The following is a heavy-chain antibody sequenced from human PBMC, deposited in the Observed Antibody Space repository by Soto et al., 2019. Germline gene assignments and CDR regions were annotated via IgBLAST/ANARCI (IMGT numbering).Heavy chain of an antibody. Sequence: QVHLVQSGAEVKKPGSSLKVSCKASGCTFSTSSITWVRQAPGQGLEWMGRIIPILDIADYAPKFQGRLTITADKPTTTAYMELSSLRTEDLAIYYYARDSRIGSEYTGYDATDHWGHGPVVPVSS. J-gene: IGHJ4*01. D-gene: IGHD5-18*01. CDR3: ARDSRIGSEYTGYDATDH. CDR1: GCTFSTSS. CDR2: IIPILDIA. V-gene: IGHV1-69*08.